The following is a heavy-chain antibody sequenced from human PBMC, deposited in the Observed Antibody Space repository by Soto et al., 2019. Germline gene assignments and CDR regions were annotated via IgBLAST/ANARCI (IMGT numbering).Heavy chain of an antibody. CDR3: AKDRVPDGIYSSDF. D-gene: IGHD2-15*01. CDR2: IDLSGTKP. Sequence: EVQLLQSGGDFIQPGGSLRLSCAASGFSFSEYSMNWVRQGPGKGLEWVSFIDLSGTKPYYSDSVKGRFTISKDKSMKTVYLQMNSLRVEDTAIYYCAKDRVPDGIYSSDFWGQGDLVTVSS. J-gene: IGHJ4*02. V-gene: IGHV3-23*03. CDR1: GFSFSEYS.